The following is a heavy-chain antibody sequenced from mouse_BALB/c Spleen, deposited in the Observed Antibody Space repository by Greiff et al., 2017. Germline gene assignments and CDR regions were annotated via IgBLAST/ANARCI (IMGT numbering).Heavy chain of an antibody. J-gene: IGHJ2*01. CDR1: GFTFSSYG. Sequence: EVKLVESGGDLVKPGGSLKLSCAASGFTFSSYGMSWVRQTPDKRLEWVATISSGGSYTYYPDSVKGRFTISRDNAKNTLYLQMSSLKSEDTAMYYCARPDDGFDYWGQGTTLTVSS. CDR3: ARPDDGFDY. CDR2: ISSGGSYT. D-gene: IGHD2-3*01. V-gene: IGHV5-6*01.